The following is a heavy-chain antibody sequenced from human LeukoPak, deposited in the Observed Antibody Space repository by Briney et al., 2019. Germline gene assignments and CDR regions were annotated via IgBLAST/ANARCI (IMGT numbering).Heavy chain of an antibody. V-gene: IGHV4-59*12. CDR1: GGSISSYY. CDR2: IYYSGST. D-gene: IGHD1-1*01. CDR3: ARGGVLVYYYYGMDV. Sequence: SETLSLTCTVSGGSISSYYWSWIRQPPGKGLEWIGYIYYSGSTNYYPSLKSRVTISVDTSKNQFSLKLSSVTAADTAVYYCARGGVLVYYYYGMDVWGQGTTVTVSS. J-gene: IGHJ6*02.